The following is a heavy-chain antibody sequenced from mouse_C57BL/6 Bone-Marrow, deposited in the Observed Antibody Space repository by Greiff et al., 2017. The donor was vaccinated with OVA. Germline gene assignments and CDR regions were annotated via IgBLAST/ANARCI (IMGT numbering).Heavy chain of an antibody. Sequence: QVQLKESGAELVRPGTSVKMSCKASGYTFTNYWIGWAKQRPGHGLEWIGDIYPGGGYTNYNEKFKGKATLTADKSSSTAYMQFSSLTSEDSAIYYCARLTSGYSDFDYWGQGTTLTVSS. CDR3: ARLTSGYSDFDY. D-gene: IGHD3-2*02. J-gene: IGHJ2*01. CDR2: IYPGGGYT. CDR1: GYTFTNYW. V-gene: IGHV1-63*01.